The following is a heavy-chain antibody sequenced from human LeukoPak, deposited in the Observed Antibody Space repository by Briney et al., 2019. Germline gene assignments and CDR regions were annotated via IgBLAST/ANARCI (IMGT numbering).Heavy chain of an antibody. CDR3: ARAGLQGTYYDY. J-gene: IGHJ4*02. CDR2: IYYSGST. D-gene: IGHD5-24*01. V-gene: IGHV4-39*07. Sequence: SETLSLTCTVSGGSISSSSYYWGWICQPPGKGLEWIGSIYYSGSTYYNPSLKSRVTISVDTSKNQFSLKLSSVTAADTAVYYCARAGLQGTYYDYWGQGTLVTVSS. CDR1: GGSISSSSYY.